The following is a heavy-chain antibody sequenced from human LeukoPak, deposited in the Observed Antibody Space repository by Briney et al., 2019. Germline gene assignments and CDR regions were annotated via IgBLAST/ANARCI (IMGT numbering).Heavy chain of an antibody. Sequence: GASVKVSCKVSGYTLTELSMHWVRQAPGKGLEWMGGFDPEDGETIYAQKFQGRVTMTEDTSTDTAYMELSSLRSEDTAVYYCATSGVISSGGHPPFDYWGQGTLVTVSS. CDR1: GYTLTELS. J-gene: IGHJ4*02. CDR3: ATSGVISSGGHPPFDY. CDR2: FDPEDGET. D-gene: IGHD2-15*01. V-gene: IGHV1-24*01.